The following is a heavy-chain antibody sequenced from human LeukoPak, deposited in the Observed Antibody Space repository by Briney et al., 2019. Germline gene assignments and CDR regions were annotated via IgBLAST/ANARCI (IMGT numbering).Heavy chain of an antibody. D-gene: IGHD3-10*01. J-gene: IGHJ6*02. V-gene: IGHV3-48*04. CDR2: ISSRSSTI. CDR3: ARGTMVRGVIISPTAPLYGMDV. Sequence: PGGSLRLSCAASGFTFSNYSMNWVRQAPGKGLEWVSYISSRSSTIYYADSVKGRFTISRDNTKNSLYLQMNSLRAEDMAVYYCARGTMVRGVIISPTAPLYGMDVWGQGTTVTVSS. CDR1: GFTFSNYS.